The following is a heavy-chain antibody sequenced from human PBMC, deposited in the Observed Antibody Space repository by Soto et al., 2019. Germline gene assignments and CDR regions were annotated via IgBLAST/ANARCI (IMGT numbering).Heavy chain of an antibody. Sequence: QVQLQESGPGLVKPSETLSLTCTVSGGSISSYYWSWIRQPPGKGLEWIGYIYYSGSTNYNPSLKSRVTISVDTSKNQFSLKLSSVTAADTAVYYCARVPVTTGGWFDPWGQGTLVTVSS. J-gene: IGHJ5*02. V-gene: IGHV4-59*01. D-gene: IGHD4-17*01. CDR1: GGSISSYY. CDR2: IYYSGST. CDR3: ARVPVTTGGWFDP.